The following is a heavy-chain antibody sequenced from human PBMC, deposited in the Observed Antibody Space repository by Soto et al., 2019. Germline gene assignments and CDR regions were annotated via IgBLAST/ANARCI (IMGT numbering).Heavy chain of an antibody. D-gene: IGHD6-13*01. Sequence: PSQTLSLTCAISGDSVSSNSAAWHWIRQSPSRGLEWLGRTYYRSKWYNDYAVSVKSRITINPDTSKNQSSLQLNSVTPEDTAVYYCARGWVWYYYYGMDVWGQGTTVTVSS. CDR3: ARGWVWYYYYGMDV. V-gene: IGHV6-1*01. CDR2: TYYRSKWYN. CDR1: GDSVSSNSAA. J-gene: IGHJ6*02.